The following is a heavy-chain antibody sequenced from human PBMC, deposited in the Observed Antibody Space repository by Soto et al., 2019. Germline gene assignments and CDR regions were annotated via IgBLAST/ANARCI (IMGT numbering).Heavy chain of an antibody. CDR2: ISDRRGGT. Sequence: ASLRLACAASGFTLTRNAMGWVPQALGKGLAGVSTISDRRGGTYHAASVKGRLTISRDNSKNTLFLKMNSMRAEDTALYYCAKGRASYYNSGSEYWGQGTLVTVSS. J-gene: IGHJ4*02. D-gene: IGHD3-22*01. V-gene: IGHV3-23*01. CDR3: AKGRASYYNSGSEY. CDR1: GFTLTRNA.